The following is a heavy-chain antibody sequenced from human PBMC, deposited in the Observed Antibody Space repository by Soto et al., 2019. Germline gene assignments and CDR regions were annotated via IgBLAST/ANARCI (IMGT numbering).Heavy chain of an antibody. CDR2: INSDGSST. CDR3: ARDGYRGSYLGVSDI. CDR1: GFTFSSYW. Sequence: GGSRRLACEASGFTFSSYWMHWVRQAPGKGLVWVSRINSDGSSTSYAGSVRGRFTISRDNPKNTLYLQMNSLRGEDTAVYYGARDGYRGSYLGVSDIWGQGTRVTVS. V-gene: IGHV3-74*01. J-gene: IGHJ3*02. D-gene: IGHD1-26*01.